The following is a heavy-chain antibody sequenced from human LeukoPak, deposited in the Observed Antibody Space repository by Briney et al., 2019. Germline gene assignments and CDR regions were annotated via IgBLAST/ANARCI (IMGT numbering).Heavy chain of an antibody. D-gene: IGHD5-18*01. J-gene: IGHJ3*02. V-gene: IGHV3-23*01. CDR3: AKALHLYRYGVYDAFDI. CDR1: GFTFSSYA. Sequence: GGSLRLSCAASGFTFSSYAISWVRQAPGKVLEWVAAISGCGGSSYYADAVNCRVTISSDNSKNTVDLQMNSWRPEDTAVYYCAKALHLYRYGVYDAFDIWSQGTMVTVSS. CDR2: ISGCGGSS.